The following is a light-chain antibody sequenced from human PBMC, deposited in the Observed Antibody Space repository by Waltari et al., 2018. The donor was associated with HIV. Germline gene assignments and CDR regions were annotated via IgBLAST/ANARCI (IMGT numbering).Light chain of an antibody. Sequence: EIVLTQSPGTLSLSPGERATLSCRASQSVSSSYLAWYQQRPGQAPRRLIYGATSRAAGIPYRFRGSGSGTDFTLTIIRLEPDDFAVYYCQQYGSSPRTFGPGTKVEIK. CDR3: QQYGSSPRT. CDR1: QSVSSSY. J-gene: IGKJ1*01. V-gene: IGKV3-20*01. CDR2: GAT.